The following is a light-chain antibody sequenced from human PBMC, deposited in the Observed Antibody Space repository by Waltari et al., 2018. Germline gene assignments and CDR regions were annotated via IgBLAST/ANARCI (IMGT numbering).Light chain of an antibody. CDR2: AAS. V-gene: IGKV1-39*01. CDR3: QQSYISPPGT. J-gene: IGKJ1*01. Sequence: DIQMTQSPSSLYASVGDRVTITCRASQSINTFLNWYQQKPGRAPKVLIYAASRLLSGVPSRFSGSGYGTDVTLTITSLQPEDFATYFCQQSYISPPGTFGQGTKVEIK. CDR1: QSINTF.